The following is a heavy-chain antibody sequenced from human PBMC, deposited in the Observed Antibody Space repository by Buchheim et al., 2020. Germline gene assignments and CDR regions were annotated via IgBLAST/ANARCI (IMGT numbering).Heavy chain of an antibody. CDR1: GGSISSYY. V-gene: IGHV4-59*08. D-gene: IGHD7-27*01. J-gene: IGHJ4*02. CDR2: IYYSGST. CDR3: ARHTGGSPPYDY. Sequence: QVQLQESGPGLVKPSETLSLTCTVSGGSISSYYWSWIRQPPGKGLEWIGYIYYSGSTNYNPSLKSRVTISVDTSKNQFSLKLSSVTAADTAVYYCARHTGGSPPYDYWGQGTL.